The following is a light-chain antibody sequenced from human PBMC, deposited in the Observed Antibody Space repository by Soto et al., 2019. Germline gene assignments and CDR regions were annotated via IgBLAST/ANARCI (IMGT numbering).Light chain of an antibody. J-gene: IGKJ4*01. Sequence: DIQMTQSPSTLSASVGDRVTVTCRSSQSVINRLAWYQQKPGKAPNLLIYEASSLESGVSSRFSGSGSGTEFTITISWLQPDDFATYYCQQYNSYPALTFGGGTKVEIK. V-gene: IGKV1-5*03. CDR1: QSVINR. CDR3: QQYNSYPALT. CDR2: EAS.